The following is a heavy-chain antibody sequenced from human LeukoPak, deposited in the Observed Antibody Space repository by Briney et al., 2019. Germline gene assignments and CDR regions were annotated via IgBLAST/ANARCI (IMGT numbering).Heavy chain of an antibody. CDR1: GGTFISYA. V-gene: IGHV1-69*13. CDR3: ASIHYDYVWGSYRPPDY. CDR2: IIPIFGTA. J-gene: IGHJ4*02. Sequence: ASVKVSCKASGGTFISYAISWVRQAPGQGLEWMGGIIPIFGTANYTQKFQGRVTITSDESTSTAYMELSSLRSEDTAVYYCASIHYDYVWGSYRPPDYWGQGTLVTVSS. D-gene: IGHD3-16*02.